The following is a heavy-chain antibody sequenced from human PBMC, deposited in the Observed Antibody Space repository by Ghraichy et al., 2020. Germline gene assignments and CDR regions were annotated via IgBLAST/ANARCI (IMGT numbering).Heavy chain of an antibody. CDR3: ARGWGSSWYYFDF. CDR2: IYSIGNT. Sequence: GSLRLSCTVSGGSISNYYWSWIRQPAGKGLEWIGRIYSIGNTNYNPSLKSRVTMSLDTSKNQFSLMLSSVTAADPAAYYCARGWGSSWYYFDFWGPGTLVTVSS. CDR1: GGSISNYY. V-gene: IGHV4-4*07. J-gene: IGHJ4*02. D-gene: IGHD6-13*01.